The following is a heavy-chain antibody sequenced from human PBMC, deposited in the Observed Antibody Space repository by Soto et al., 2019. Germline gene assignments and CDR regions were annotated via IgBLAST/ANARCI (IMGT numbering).Heavy chain of an antibody. CDR1: GGSISSGGYS. CDR2: IYHSGST. Sequence: SETLSLTCAVSGGSISSGGYSWSWIRQPPGKGLNYIGYIYHSGSTYYNPSLKSRVTMSVDKSKNNFSLNLRSVTAADTAVYYCASKPYNWNTWMVYWGPGILVTVSS. J-gene: IGHJ4*02. D-gene: IGHD1-1*01. CDR3: ASKPYNWNTWMVY. V-gene: IGHV4-30-2*01.